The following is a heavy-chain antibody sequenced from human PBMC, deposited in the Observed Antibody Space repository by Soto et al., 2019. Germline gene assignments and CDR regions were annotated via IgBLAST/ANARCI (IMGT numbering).Heavy chain of an antibody. J-gene: IGHJ3*02. CDR2: IIPIFGTA. V-gene: IGHV1-69*13. D-gene: IGHD5-18*01. Sequence: ASVKISCKASGGTFSSYAISWVRQAPGQGLEWMGGIIPIFGTANYAQKFQGRVTITADESTSTAYMELSSLRSEDTAVYYCARDRTAKQAFDIWGQGTMVTV. CDR3: ARDRTAKQAFDI. CDR1: GGTFSSYA.